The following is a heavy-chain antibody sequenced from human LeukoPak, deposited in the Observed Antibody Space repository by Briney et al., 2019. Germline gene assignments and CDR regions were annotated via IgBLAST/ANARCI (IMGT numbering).Heavy chain of an antibody. CDR1: GGTFSSYA. D-gene: IGHD3-10*01. Sequence: SVKVSCKASGGTFSSYAISWVRQAPGQGLEWMGGIIPIFGTTNYAQKFQGRVTITADESTSTAYMELSSLRSEDTAVYYCARAMVRGVRPPYYYYYYMDVWGKGTTVTVSS. V-gene: IGHV1-69*13. J-gene: IGHJ6*03. CDR2: IIPIFGTT. CDR3: ARAMVRGVRPPYYYYYYMDV.